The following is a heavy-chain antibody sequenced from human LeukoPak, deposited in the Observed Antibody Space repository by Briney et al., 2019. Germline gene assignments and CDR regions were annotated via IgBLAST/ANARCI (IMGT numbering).Heavy chain of an antibody. CDR3: ARHVPVAQFDY. J-gene: IGHJ4*02. Sequence: PSETLSLTCTVSGGSTSSYYWSWIRQPPGKGLEWIGYIYYSGSTNYNPSLKSRVTISVDTSKNQFSLKLSSVTAADTAVYYCARHVPVAQFDYWGQGTLVTVSS. D-gene: IGHD2-2*01. CDR2: IYYSGST. V-gene: IGHV4-59*08. CDR1: GGSTSSYY.